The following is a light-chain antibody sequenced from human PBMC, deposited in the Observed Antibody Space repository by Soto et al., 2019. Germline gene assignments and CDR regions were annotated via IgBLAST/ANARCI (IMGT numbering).Light chain of an antibody. V-gene: IGLV4-69*01. CDR3: QNWGTGIWV. CDR1: SGHSSYV. J-gene: IGLJ3*02. Sequence: PVLTQSPSASASLGASVKLTCTLSSGHSSYVIAWHQQQPEQGPRYLMKLNSDGSHSKGDGIPDRFSGSSSGAERYLTISSLQSEDEAYYYCQNWGTGIWVFGGGTKVTVL. CDR2: LNSDGSH.